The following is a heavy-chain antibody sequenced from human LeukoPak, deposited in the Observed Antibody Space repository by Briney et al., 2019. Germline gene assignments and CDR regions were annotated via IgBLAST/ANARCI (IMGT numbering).Heavy chain of an antibody. D-gene: IGHD3-9*01. CDR2: IYCSGST. V-gene: IGHV4-59*01. Sequence: SETLSLTCTVSGGPISSYYWIWMRQPPGKGLEWIGYIYCSGSTNYNPSLKSRVTISVDTSKNQFSLKLSSVTAADTAVYYCARDLGDILTGLNWFDPWGQGTLVTVSS. CDR3: ARDLGDILTGLNWFDP. J-gene: IGHJ5*02. CDR1: GGPISSYY.